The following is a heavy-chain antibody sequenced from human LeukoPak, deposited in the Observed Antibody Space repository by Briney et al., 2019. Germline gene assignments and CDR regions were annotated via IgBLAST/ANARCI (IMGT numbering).Heavy chain of an antibody. D-gene: IGHD6-13*01. Sequence: GASVEVAGQASGYTFPSYYLQCVRQAPGQGLEWIGIINHTRGRTSYAQKFQGRLTMTRDTSTSTVYMELSSLRSEHTAVYYCERAYSRSTPWFDPSGQGTLVTVSS. V-gene: IGHV1-46*01. J-gene: IGHJ5*02. CDR3: ERAYSRSTPWFDP. CDR2: INHTRGRT. CDR1: GYTFPSYY.